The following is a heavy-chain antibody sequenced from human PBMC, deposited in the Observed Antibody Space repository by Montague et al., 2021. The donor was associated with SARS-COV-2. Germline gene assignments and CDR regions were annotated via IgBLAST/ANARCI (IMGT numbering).Heavy chain of an antibody. CDR2: ISHSGSA. D-gene: IGHD3/OR15-3a*01. V-gene: IGHV4-39*01. Sequence: SETLSLTCNVSGDSISSANYQWAWFRQPPGKGLQWVGSISHSGSAYYXXXLKSRLTISADMSKRLFSLDVESVAVADTAFYYCTRQVGDFWTGFYVDSWGQGTLVTVSS. CDR1: GDSISSANYQ. J-gene: IGHJ4*02. CDR3: TRQVGDFWTGFYVDS.